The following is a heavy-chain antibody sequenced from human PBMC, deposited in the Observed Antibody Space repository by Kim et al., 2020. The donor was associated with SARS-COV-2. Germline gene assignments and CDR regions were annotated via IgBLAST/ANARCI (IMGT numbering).Heavy chain of an antibody. D-gene: IGHD6-13*01. J-gene: IGHJ4*02. Sequence: SETLSLTCTVSGGSISGYYWSWIRQPAGKGLEWIGRIYISGSTNYNPSLKSRVTILEDTSKNQFFLKLSSVTAADTAVYYCARDDRRSSLDYWGQGILVTVSS. CDR1: GGSISGYY. CDR2: IYISGST. CDR3: ARDDRRSSLDY. V-gene: IGHV4-4*07.